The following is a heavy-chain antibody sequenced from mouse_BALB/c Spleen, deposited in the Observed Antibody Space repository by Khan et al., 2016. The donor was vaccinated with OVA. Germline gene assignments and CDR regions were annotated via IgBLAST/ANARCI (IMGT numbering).Heavy chain of an antibody. D-gene: IGHD1-2*01. CDR2: ISYSGST. V-gene: IGHV3-2*02. J-gene: IGHJ2*01. CDR1: GYSITSGYG. CDR3: ARTARIKY. Sequence: EVELVESGPGLVKPSQSLSLTCTVTGYSITSGYGWNWIRQFPGNKLESMGYISYSGSTNYNPSLKSRISITRDTSKNQFFLQLNSVTTEDTATYYCARTARIKYWGQGTTLTVSS.